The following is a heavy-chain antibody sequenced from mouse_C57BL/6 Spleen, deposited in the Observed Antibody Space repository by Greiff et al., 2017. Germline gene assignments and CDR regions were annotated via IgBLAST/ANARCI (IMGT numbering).Heavy chain of an antibody. J-gene: IGHJ4*01. Sequence: VQLQQSVAELVRPGASVKLSCTASGFNFKNYYMHWVKQRPEQGLEWIGRIDPANGNTKYAPKFQGKATITADTSSNNANLQLSSLTSEDTAIYYCARGEGYGRAMDYWGQGTSVTVSS. CDR3: ARGEGYGRAMDY. CDR2: IDPANGNT. D-gene: IGHD1-1*02. V-gene: IGHV14-3*01. CDR1: GFNFKNYY.